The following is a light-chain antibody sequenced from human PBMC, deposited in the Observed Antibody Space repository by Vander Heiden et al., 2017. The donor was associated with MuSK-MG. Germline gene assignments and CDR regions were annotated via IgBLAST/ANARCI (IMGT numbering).Light chain of an antibody. CDR3: QQNSLWPPWT. J-gene: IGKJ1*01. CDR2: AAS. Sequence: EVVMTHSPPTLSVFPGESATHSCRASQSISNSLAWYQQKPGQPPRLLIHAASTRDTGIPPRFSGSGCGTEFTLTISSRQSDDCAVYFCQQNSLWPPWTFGQGTKVEIK. CDR1: QSISNS. V-gene: IGKV3-15*01.